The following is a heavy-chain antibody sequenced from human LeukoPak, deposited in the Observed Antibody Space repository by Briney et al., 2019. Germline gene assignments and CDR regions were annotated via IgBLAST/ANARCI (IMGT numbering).Heavy chain of an antibody. CDR1: RGSISSFY. CDR2: IFTSGST. Sequence: SETLSLTCTVSRGSISSFYWSWIRQPAGKGLEWIGRIFTSGSTNYNPSLKNRVTMSVDTSKNQFSLKLSSVTAADTAVYYCARYEPTKYYFDYWGQGTLVTVSS. D-gene: IGHD1-14*01. V-gene: IGHV4-4*07. J-gene: IGHJ4*02. CDR3: ARYEPTKYYFDY.